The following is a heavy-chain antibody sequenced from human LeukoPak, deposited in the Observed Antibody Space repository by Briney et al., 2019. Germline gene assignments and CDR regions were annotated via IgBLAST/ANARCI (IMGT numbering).Heavy chain of an antibody. V-gene: IGHV1-8*01. J-gene: IGHJ6*02. CDR2: MNPNSGNT. Sequence: ASVKVSCKASGYTFTSYDINWVRQATGQGLEWMGWMNPNSGNTGYAQKFQGRVTMTRNTSISTAYMELSSLRSEDTAVCYCARGVVVPAAMEYYYYYYGMDVWGQGTTVTVSS. D-gene: IGHD2-2*01. CDR3: ARGVVVPAAMEYYYYYYGMDV. CDR1: GYTFTSYD.